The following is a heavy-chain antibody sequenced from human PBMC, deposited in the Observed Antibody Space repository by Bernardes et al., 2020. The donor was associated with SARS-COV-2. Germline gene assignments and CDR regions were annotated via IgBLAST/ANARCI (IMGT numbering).Heavy chain of an antibody. CDR2: IYYSGST. D-gene: IGHD4-17*01. CDR1: GGSISSYY. CDR3: ARLGDSNWFDP. Sequence: SETLSLTCTVSGGSISSYYWSWIRQPPGKGLEWNGYIYYSGSTNYNPSLKSRVTISVDTSKNQFPLKLSSVTAADTAVYYCARLGDSNWFDPWGQGTLVTVSS. V-gene: IGHV4-59*08. J-gene: IGHJ5*02.